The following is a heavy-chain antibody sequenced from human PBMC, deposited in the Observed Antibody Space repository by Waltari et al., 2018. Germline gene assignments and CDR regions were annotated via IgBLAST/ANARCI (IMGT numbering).Heavy chain of an antibody. Sequence: QVQLVESGGGVVQPGGSLRLSCAASGFTFSSYGMHWVRQTPGKGLEWIGYSYYSGSTYYNPSLKSRVTISVDTSKNQFSLKLSSVTAADTAVYYCARSDYDILTGPNWFDPWGQGTLVTVSS. D-gene: IGHD3-9*01. CDR3: ARSDYDILTGPNWFDP. V-gene: IGHV4-30-4*08. CDR1: GFTFSSYGMH. CDR2: SYYSGST. J-gene: IGHJ5*02.